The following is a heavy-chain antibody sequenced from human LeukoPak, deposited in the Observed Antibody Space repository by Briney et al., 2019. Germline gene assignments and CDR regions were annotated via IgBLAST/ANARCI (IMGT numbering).Heavy chain of an antibody. Sequence: PGGSLRLSCAASGFTFSSYDMHWVRQAPGKGLEWVAVISYDGSNKYYADSVKGRFTISRDNFKNTLYLQMNSLRAEDTAVYYCAKSNYYDSSGYPIDYWGQGTLVTVSS. V-gene: IGHV3-30*18. D-gene: IGHD3-22*01. CDR3: AKSNYYDSSGYPIDY. CDR2: ISYDGSNK. CDR1: GFTFSSYD. J-gene: IGHJ4*02.